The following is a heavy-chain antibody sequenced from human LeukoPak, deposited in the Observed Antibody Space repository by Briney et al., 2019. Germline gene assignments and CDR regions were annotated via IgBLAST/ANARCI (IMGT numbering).Heavy chain of an antibody. CDR2: IWSDGSKR. CDR1: GFTFSNYG. CDR3: ARSFDILTGYLDY. V-gene: IGHV3-33*01. D-gene: IGHD3-9*01. J-gene: IGHJ4*02. Sequence: PGRSLRLSCAASGFTFSNYGMHWVRQAPGKGLEWVAVIWSDGSKRYCADSVKGRFTISRDNSKNTLYLQMSSLRAEDTAVYYCARSFDILTGYLDYWGQGTPVTVSS.